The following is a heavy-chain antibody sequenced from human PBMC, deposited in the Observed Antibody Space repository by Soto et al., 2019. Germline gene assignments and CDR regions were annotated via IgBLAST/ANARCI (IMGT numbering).Heavy chain of an antibody. Sequence: PGGSLRLSCADSGFTFSDDYMIWIRQATGKGLEWISYISRNAKNIYYAASVKGRFTISRDNAKNSLYLQMHSLRVVDTGEYYCARNTGDGCSYMDYCEQGTLASVCS. CDR1: GFTFSDDY. V-gene: IGHV3-11*01. D-gene: IGHD3-16*01. J-gene: IGHJ4*01. CDR3: ARNTGDGCSYMDY. CDR2: ISRNAKNI.